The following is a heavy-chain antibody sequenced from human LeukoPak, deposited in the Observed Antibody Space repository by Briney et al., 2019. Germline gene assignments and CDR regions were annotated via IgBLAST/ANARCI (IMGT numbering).Heavy chain of an antibody. D-gene: IGHD2-15*01. CDR2: ISTSSLYI. CDR1: GFTFSSHN. CDR3: AKDAAYYYYMDV. Sequence: GGSLRLSCAASGFTFSSHNMNWVRQAPGKGLEWVSSISTSSLYIYYADSVKGRFIISRDNAKNSLYVQMNSLRAEDTAVYYCAKDAAYYYYMDVWGKGTTVTVSS. V-gene: IGHV3-21*01. J-gene: IGHJ6*03.